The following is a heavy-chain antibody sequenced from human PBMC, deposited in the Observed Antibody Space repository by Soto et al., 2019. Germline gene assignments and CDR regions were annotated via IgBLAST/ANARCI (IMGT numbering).Heavy chain of an antibody. CDR2: ISGSGGSA. J-gene: IGHJ3*02. CDR3: AKEDDAWTNGHFDI. V-gene: IGHV3-23*01. CDR1: GFAFSSYD. Sequence: EVQLLESGGGWVQPGGSLRLSCAASGFAFSSYDMSWVRQAPGKGLEWVSGISGSGGSAYYADSVKARFTISRDNPKKTLYVQMNSLRSEDTAIYYCAKEDDAWTNGHFDIWGQGTLVTVAS. D-gene: IGHD2-8*01.